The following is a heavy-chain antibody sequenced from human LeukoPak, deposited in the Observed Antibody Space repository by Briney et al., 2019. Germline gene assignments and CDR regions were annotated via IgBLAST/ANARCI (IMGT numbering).Heavy chain of an antibody. CDR2: INWNGGST. CDR1: GFTFDDYG. J-gene: IGHJ2*01. Sequence: GGSLRLSCAASGFTFDDYGMSWVRQAPGKGLEWVSGINWNGGSTGYADSVKGRFPISRDNAKNSLYLQMNSLRAEDTALYYCARLSLYDFWSGYPDYWGRGTLVTVSS. V-gene: IGHV3-20*04. CDR3: ARLSLYDFWSGYPDY. D-gene: IGHD3-3*01.